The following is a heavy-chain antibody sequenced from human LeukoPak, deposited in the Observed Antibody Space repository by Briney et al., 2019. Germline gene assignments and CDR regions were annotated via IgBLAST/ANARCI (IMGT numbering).Heavy chain of an antibody. CDR3: ARTYYYDSTHNWFDP. CDR2: IYPGDSDT. V-gene: IGHV5-51*01. J-gene: IGHJ5*02. Sequence: GESLKISCKGSGYSFTSYWIGWVRQMPGKSLEWMGIIYPGDSDTRYSPSFQGQVTISANNSISTAYLQWSSLKASDTAMYYCARTYYYDSTHNWFDPWGQGTLVTVSS. CDR1: GYSFTSYW. D-gene: IGHD3-22*01.